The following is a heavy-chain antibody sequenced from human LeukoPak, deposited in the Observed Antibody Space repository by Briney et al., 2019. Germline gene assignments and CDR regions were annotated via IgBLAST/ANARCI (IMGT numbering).Heavy chain of an antibody. Sequence: GGSLRLSCAASRFTFSTYWRIWVRQAPGKGLEWVPNIKQDGSEKYYVDSVKVRFTISRDNVKNSLYLQMNSLRAEDTAVYYCARPIGVTNGYDYWGQGTLVTVSS. J-gene: IGHJ4*02. V-gene: IGHV3-7*01. D-gene: IGHD4-17*01. CDR2: IKQDGSEK. CDR3: ARPIGVTNGYDY. CDR1: RFTFSTYW.